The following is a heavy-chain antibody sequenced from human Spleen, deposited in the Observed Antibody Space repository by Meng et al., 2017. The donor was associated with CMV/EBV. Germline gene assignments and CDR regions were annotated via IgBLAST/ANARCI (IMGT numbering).Heavy chain of an antibody. CDR3: AKAFSSSWYREYYDY. D-gene: IGHD6-13*01. V-gene: IGHV3-23*01. Sequence: GGSLRLSCAASGFTFDDYAMRWVRQAPGKGLEWVSAITGSGGSTYYADSVKGRFTISRDNSKNTLYLQLSSLRAEDTAVYYCAKAFSSSWYREYYDYWGQGTLVTVSS. J-gene: IGHJ4*02. CDR1: GFTFDDYA. CDR2: ITGSGGST.